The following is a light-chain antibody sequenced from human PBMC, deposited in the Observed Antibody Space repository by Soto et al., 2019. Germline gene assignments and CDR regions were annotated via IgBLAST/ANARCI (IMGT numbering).Light chain of an antibody. CDR1: QSVSSY. V-gene: IGKV3-11*01. CDR3: HQRQSWPRT. J-gene: IGKJ1*01. Sequence: EIVLTQSPATLSLSPVERASLSGRASQSVSSYLAWYQQKPGQAPRLLIYDASNRATGIPARFSASGSGTDFTLTISDVQPEDFALYYCHQRQSWPRTFGQGTKVDIK. CDR2: DAS.